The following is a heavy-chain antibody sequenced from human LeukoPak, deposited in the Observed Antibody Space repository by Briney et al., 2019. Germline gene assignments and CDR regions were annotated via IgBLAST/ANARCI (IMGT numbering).Heavy chain of an antibody. V-gene: IGHV1-69*05. CDR1: GGTFSSYA. J-gene: IGHJ5*02. CDR3: AFDHKSWFDP. D-gene: IGHD1-14*01. CDR2: IIPIFGTA. Sequence: SVKVSCKASGGTFSSYAISWVRQAPGQGLEWMGGIIPIFGTANYAQKFQGRVTITTDESTSTAHMELSSLRSEDTAVYYCAFDHKSWFDPWGQGTLVTVSS.